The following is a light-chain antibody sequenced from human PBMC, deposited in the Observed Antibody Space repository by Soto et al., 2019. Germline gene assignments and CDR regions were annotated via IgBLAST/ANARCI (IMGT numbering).Light chain of an antibody. CDR2: DAS. CDR1: QSITNG. J-gene: IGKJ3*01. V-gene: IGKV1-5*01. CDR3: QQYNSYSPLT. Sequence: DIQMTQSPYTLSASVGDRVTITCRASQSITNGLAWYQQKPGKAPKLLVYDASSLDSGVPSGFCGSGSGTECSPTISPLQPHDVATYNCQQYNSYSPLTDGPGAKVDIK.